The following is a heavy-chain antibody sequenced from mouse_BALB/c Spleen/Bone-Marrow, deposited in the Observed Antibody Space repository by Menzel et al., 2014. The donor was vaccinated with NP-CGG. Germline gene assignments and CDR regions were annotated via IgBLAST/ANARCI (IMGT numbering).Heavy chain of an antibody. CDR1: GYTFTSYT. D-gene: IGHD1-1*01. CDR2: INPSSGYT. CDR3: ARSLRWYFDV. Sequence: VKLQESGAELARPGASVKMSCKASGYTFTSYTMHWVKQRPGQGLEWIGYINPSSGYTNYNQKFKDKATLTADKSSSTAYVQLSSLTSEDSAVYYCARSLRWYFDVWGAGTTVTVSS. J-gene: IGHJ1*01. V-gene: IGHV1-4*01.